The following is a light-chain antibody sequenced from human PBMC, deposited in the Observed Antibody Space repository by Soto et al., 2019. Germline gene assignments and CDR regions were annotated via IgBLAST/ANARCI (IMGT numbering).Light chain of an antibody. CDR1: SSDVGGYNY. CDR2: EVS. J-gene: IGLJ1*01. Sequence: QSVLTQPASVSGSPGQSITISCTGTSSDVGGYNYVSWYQQHPGKAPKLMIYEVSNRPSGGSNRFSGSKSGNTASLTISGLQAEDEADYYCSSYTSSSTYVFGTGTKVTGL. CDR3: SSYTSSSTYV. V-gene: IGLV2-14*01.